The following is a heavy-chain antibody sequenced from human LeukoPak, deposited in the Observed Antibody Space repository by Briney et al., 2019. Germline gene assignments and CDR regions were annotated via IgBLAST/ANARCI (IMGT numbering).Heavy chain of an antibody. Sequence: SQTLSLTCTVSGGSISSGSYYLSWIRQPAGKGLEWIGRIYTSGSTNYNPSLKSRVTISVDTSKNQFSLKLSSVTAADAAVYYCARTHPMITFGGVIRYYFDYWGQGTLVTVSS. D-gene: IGHD3-16*01. J-gene: IGHJ4*02. V-gene: IGHV4-61*02. CDR2: IYTSGST. CDR1: GGSISSGSYY. CDR3: ARTHPMITFGGVIRYYFDY.